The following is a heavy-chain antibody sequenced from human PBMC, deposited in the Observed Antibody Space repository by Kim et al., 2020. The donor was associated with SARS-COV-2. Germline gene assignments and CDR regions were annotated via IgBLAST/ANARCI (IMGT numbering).Heavy chain of an antibody. CDR3: ARRGTITIFPFDP. D-gene: IGHD3-9*01. J-gene: IGHJ5*02. V-gene: IGHV5-10-1*01. Sequence: SPSFQGHVTISADKSISTAYLQWSSLKASDTAMYYCARRGTITIFPFDPWGQGTLVTVSS.